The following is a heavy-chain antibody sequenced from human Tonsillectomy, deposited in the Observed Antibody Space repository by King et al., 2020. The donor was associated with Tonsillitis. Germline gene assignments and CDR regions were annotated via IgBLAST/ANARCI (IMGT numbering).Heavy chain of an antibody. J-gene: IGHJ3*02. Sequence: MQLVQSGAEVKKPGASVKVSCKASGYTFTNYYMHWMRQAPGQGLEWMGIINPSGGSTSYAQKFQGRVTMTRDTSTSTVYMELSSLRSEDTAVYYCARESPGLSAFDIWGQGTMVPVSP. CDR3: ARESPGLSAFDI. D-gene: IGHD1-14*01. V-gene: IGHV1-46*01. CDR2: INPSGGST. CDR1: GYTFTNYY.